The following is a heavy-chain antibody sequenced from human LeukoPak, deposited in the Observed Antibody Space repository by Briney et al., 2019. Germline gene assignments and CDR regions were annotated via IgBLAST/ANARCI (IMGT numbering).Heavy chain of an antibody. Sequence: GGSLRLSCAASGFTFSSYSMNWVRQAPGKGLEWVSYISSSSSTIYYADSVKGRFTISRDNAKNSLYLQMNSLRAEDTGVYYCAKMAERWLRILYYFDYWGQGTLVTVSS. CDR2: ISSSSSTI. V-gene: IGHV3-48*01. J-gene: IGHJ4*02. CDR3: AKMAERWLRILYYFDY. CDR1: GFTFSSYS. D-gene: IGHD5-24*01.